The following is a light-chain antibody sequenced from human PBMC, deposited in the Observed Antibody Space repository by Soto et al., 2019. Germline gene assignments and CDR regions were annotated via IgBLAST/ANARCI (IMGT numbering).Light chain of an antibody. CDR1: QSISSY. CDR3: QQSYSTPRLT. Sequence: DIQMTQSPSSLSASVGDRVTITRRASQSISSYLNWYQQKPGKAPKLLIYAASSLQSGVSSRFSGSGAGTDVTLTISSLQPEDFATYYCQQSYSTPRLTFGGGTKVEIK. J-gene: IGKJ4*01. V-gene: IGKV1-39*01. CDR2: AAS.